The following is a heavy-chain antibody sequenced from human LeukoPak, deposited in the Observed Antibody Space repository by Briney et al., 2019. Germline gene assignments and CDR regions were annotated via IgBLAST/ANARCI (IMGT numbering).Heavy chain of an antibody. V-gene: IGHV1-2*02. CDR1: GYTFTGYY. J-gene: IGHJ4*02. CDR3: ARTASGSYYIQYYFDY. Sequence: ASVKVSCKASGYTFTGYYMHWVRQAPGQGLEWMGWINPNSGGTNCAQKFQGRVTMTRDTSISTAYMELSRLRSDDTAVYYCARTASGSYYIQYYFDYWGQGTLVTVSS. D-gene: IGHD1-26*01. CDR2: INPNSGGT.